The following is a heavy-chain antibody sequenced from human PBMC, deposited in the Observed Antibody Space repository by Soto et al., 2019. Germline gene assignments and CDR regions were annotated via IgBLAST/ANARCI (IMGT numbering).Heavy chain of an antibody. CDR3: AKGTMARGLMRYYYGMDV. CDR2: ISYDGDNK. Sequence: GGSLRLSCTTSGFTFSSYGIHWVRQAPGKGLEWVAFISYDGDNKFYVDSVKGRFTISRDNSKKTLFLQMSSLRVDDTAVYYCAKGTMARGLMRYYYGMDVWGQGTTVTVSS. V-gene: IGHV3-30*18. D-gene: IGHD3-10*01. J-gene: IGHJ6*02. CDR1: GFTFSSYG.